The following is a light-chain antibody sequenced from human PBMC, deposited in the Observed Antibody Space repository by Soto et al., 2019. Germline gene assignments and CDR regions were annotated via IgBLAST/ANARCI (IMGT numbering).Light chain of an antibody. V-gene: IGLV1-40*01. CDR1: SSNIGAGYD. CDR2: GNS. CDR3: QSYDSSLSGPVV. Sequence: QSVLTQPPSVSGAPGQRVTISCTGSSSNIGAGYDVHWYQQLPGTAPKLLIYGNSNRPSRVPDRFSGSKSGTSASLAITGLQAEDEADYYSQSYDSSLSGPVVFGGGTKLTVL. J-gene: IGLJ2*01.